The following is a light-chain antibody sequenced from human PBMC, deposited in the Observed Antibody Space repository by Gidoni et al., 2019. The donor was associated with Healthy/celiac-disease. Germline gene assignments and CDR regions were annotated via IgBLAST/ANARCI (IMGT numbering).Light chain of an antibody. CDR1: QSVSSN. Sequence: EIVMTQSPATLSVSPGERATLSCRASQSVSSNLAWYQQKPGQAPRLLSYGASTRATGIPARFSGSGSGTEFTLTISSLQSEDFAVYYCQQYNIWPPLTFXGXTKVEIK. J-gene: IGKJ4*01. CDR3: QQYNIWPPLT. CDR2: GAS. V-gene: IGKV3-15*01.